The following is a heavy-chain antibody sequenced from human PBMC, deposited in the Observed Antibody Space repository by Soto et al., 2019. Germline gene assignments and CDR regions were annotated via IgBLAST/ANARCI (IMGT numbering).Heavy chain of an antibody. CDR1: GFTFRSYW. J-gene: IGHJ4*02. V-gene: IGHV3-7*03. CDR2: IKPDGSEK. D-gene: IGHD3-3*01. Sequence: GGSLRLSCATSGFTFRSYWMTWVRQAPGKGPEWVANIKPDGSEKQYVDSVKGRFTVSRDNAKKSLDLQMNSLRVEDTAVYYCARAEDYDFWSGPPKYFDNWGQGTQVTVSS. CDR3: ARAEDYDFWSGPPKYFDN.